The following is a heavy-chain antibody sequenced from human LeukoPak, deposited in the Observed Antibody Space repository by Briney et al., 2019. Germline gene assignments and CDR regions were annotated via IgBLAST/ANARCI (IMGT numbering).Heavy chain of an antibody. V-gene: IGHV3-33*01. CDR1: GFTFSTYA. Sequence: GALRLSCAASGFTFSTYAIHWVRQAPGKGLEWVAVIWFDGSEQYYADSVKGRFIISRDNSKSTSNLQLNSLRAEDTAVYYCAREGDSRWGELSPWGQGTLVTVSS. D-gene: IGHD3-16*02. J-gene: IGHJ1*01. CDR3: AREGDSRWGELSP. CDR2: IWFDGSEQ.